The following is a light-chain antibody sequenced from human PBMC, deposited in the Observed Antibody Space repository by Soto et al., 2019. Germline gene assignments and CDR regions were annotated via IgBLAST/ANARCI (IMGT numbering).Light chain of an antibody. Sequence: TQSPPALTACVGDRVTITCRASQGISNYLAWYQQKPGKVPKLLIYAASTLQSGVPSRFSGSGSGTDFTLTISSLQPEDVATYYCQKYNSAPRTFGQRAKV. CDR3: QKYNSAPRT. CDR1: QGISNY. V-gene: IGKV1-27*01. CDR2: AAS. J-gene: IGKJ1*01.